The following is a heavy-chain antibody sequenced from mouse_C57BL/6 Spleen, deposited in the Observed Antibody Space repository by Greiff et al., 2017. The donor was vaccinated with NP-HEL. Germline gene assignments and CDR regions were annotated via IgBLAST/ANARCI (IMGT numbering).Heavy chain of an antibody. D-gene: IGHD2-5*01. CDR3: ARRGYYSNSLDY. CDR1: GYTFTSYW. CDR2: IHPNSGST. Sequence: QVQLQQPGAELVKPGASVKLSWKASGYTFTSYWMHWVKQRPGQGLEWIGMIHPNSGSTNYNEKFKSKATLTVDKSSSTAYMQLSSLTSEDSAVYYCARRGYYSNSLDYWGQGTTLTVSS. J-gene: IGHJ2*01. V-gene: IGHV1-64*01.